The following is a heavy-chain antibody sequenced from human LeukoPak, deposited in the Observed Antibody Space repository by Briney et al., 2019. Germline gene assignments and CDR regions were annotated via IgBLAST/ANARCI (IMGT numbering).Heavy chain of an antibody. CDR3: ARAHHCDSGTCRPPGEAFDF. CDR2: ICTSGDCT. J-gene: IGHJ3*01. V-gene: IGHV3-23*01. D-gene: IGHD2/OR15-2a*01. CDR1: GFTFKNYG. Sequence: PGGSLRLSCAASGFTFKNYGMSWVRQAPGKGLEWVSAICTSGDCTYYGDSVKGRFTISRDNSKNTVYLQMNSLRAEDTAVYYCARAHHCDSGTCRPPGEAFDFWGQGTMVTVSS.